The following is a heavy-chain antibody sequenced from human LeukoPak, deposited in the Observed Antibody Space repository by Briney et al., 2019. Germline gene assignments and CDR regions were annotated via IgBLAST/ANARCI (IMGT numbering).Heavy chain of an antibody. J-gene: IGHJ1*01. CDR1: GGSISSSNW. D-gene: IGHD3-10*01. V-gene: IGHV4-4*02. CDR3: ARRYYGSGSYYPSHIQH. CDR2: INHSGST. Sequence: SETLSLTCAVSGGSISSSNWWSWVRQPPGKGLEWIGEINHSGSTNYNPSLKSRVTISVDTSKNQFSLKLSSVTAADTAVYYCARRYYGSGSYYPSHIQHWGQGTLVTVSS.